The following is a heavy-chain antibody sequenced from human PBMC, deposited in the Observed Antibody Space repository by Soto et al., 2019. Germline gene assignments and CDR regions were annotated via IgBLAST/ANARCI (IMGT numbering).Heavy chain of an antibody. J-gene: IGHJ5*02. V-gene: IGHV4-34*01. CDR3: ARQQLVLRWFDP. D-gene: IGHD6-13*01. CDR1: GGSFSGYY. CDR2: INHSGST. Sequence: QVQLQQWGAGLLKPSETLSLTCAVYGGSFSGYYWSWIRQPPGKGLEWIGEINHSGSTNYNPSLKSRVTISVDTSKNQFSLKLRSVTAADTAVYYCARQQLVLRWFDPWGQGTLVTVSS.